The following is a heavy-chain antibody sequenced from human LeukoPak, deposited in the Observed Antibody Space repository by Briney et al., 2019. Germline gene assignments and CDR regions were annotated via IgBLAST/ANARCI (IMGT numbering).Heavy chain of an antibody. J-gene: IGHJ2*01. V-gene: IGHV4-30-4*01. Sequence: SQTLSLTCTVSGGSISSGDYYWSWIRQPPGKGPEWIGYIYYSGSTYYNPSLKSRVTISVDTSKNQFSLKLSSVTAADTAVYYCARDYYDSSGYAGWYFDLWGRGTLVTVSS. CDR1: GGSISSGDYY. CDR2: IYYSGST. D-gene: IGHD3-22*01. CDR3: ARDYYDSSGYAGWYFDL.